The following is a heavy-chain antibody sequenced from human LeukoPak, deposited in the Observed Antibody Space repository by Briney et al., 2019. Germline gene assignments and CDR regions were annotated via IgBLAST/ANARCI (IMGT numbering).Heavy chain of an antibody. CDR2: ISSSSSYI. CDR1: GFTFSSYS. D-gene: IGHD2-15*01. V-gene: IGHV3-21*01. J-gene: IGHJ4*02. Sequence: PGGSLRLSCAASGFTFSSYSMNWFRQAPGKGLEWVSSISSSSSYIYYADSVKGRFTISRDNAKNSLYLQMNSLRAEDTAVYYCASMNLGYCSGGSCEGDYWGQGTLVTVSS. CDR3: ASMNLGYCSGGSCEGDY.